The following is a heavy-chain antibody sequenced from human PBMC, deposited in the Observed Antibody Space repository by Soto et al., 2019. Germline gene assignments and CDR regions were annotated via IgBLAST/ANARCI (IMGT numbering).Heavy chain of an antibody. CDR3: ARVMCRGAHRCRFDY. Sequence: SETLSLTCAVSGGSISSGGYSWSWIRQPPGKGLEWIGYIYHSGSTYYNPSLKSRVTISVDRSKNQFSLKLSSVTAADTAVYYCARVMCRGAHRCRFDYWGQGTLVTSPQ. J-gene: IGHJ4*02. V-gene: IGHV4-30-2*01. D-gene: IGHD3-10*01. CDR1: GGSISSGGYS. CDR2: IYHSGST.